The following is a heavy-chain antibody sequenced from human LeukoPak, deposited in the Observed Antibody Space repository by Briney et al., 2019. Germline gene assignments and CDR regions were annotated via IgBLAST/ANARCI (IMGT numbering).Heavy chain of an antibody. CDR1: GFTFSSYS. V-gene: IGHV3-48*01. CDR2: ISSSSSTI. D-gene: IGHD1-26*01. J-gene: IGHJ4*02. Sequence: GGSLRLSCAASGFTFSSYSTNWVRQAPGKGLEWVSYISSSSSTIYYADSVKGRFTISRDNAKDSLYLQMNSLRAEDTAVYYCARSGSYAFDYWGQGTLVTVSS. CDR3: ARSGSYAFDY.